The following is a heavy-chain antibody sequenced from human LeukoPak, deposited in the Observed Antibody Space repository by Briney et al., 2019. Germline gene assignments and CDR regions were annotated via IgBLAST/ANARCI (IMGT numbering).Heavy chain of an antibody. CDR1: GFTFSSYG. D-gene: IGHD3-10*01. V-gene: IGHV3-23*01. J-gene: IGHJ4*02. Sequence: GGSLRLSCAASGFTFSSYGMSWVRQAPGKGLEWVSAISGSGGSTYYADSVKGRFTISRDNSKNTLYLQMNSLRTDDTALYYCARARVWFGEPRFEYWGQGTLVTVSS. CDR2: ISGSGGST. CDR3: ARARVWFGEPRFEY.